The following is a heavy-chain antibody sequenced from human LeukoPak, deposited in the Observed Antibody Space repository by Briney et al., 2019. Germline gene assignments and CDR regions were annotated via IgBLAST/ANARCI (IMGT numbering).Heavy chain of an antibody. CDR1: GFTVSSYA. D-gene: IGHD2/OR15-2a*01. Sequence: GGSLRLSCAASGFTVSSYAMSWVRQAPGKWLEWVSAIIGSGGSTYYADSVKGRFTISRDNSKNTLYLQMNSLRAEDTAVYYCANLISPDGDYWGQGTLVTVSS. V-gene: IGHV3-23*01. CDR3: ANLISPDGDY. J-gene: IGHJ4*02. CDR2: IIGSGGST.